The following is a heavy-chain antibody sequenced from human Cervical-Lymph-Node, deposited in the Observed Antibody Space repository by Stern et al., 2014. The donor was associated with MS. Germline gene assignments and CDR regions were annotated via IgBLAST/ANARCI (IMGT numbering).Heavy chain of an antibody. D-gene: IGHD3-22*01. Sequence: QVTLKESGPTLVKPTQTLTLTCTFSGFSFSTSGVGGGWIRQPPGKALEWLAPLYLDEEEHYSPSLRSSLTITKDTSKNQVVLTMTNMDPVDTATYYCARGPSDYDSAGYYYGFDYWGQGTLVTVSS. CDR1: GFSFSTSGVG. CDR3: ARGPSDYDSAGYYYGFDY. V-gene: IGHV2-5*02. CDR2: LYLDEEE. J-gene: IGHJ4*02.